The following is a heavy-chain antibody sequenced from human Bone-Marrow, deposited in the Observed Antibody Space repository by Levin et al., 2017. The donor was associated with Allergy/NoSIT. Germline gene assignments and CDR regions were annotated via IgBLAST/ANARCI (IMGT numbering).Heavy chain of an antibody. Sequence: AGESLKISCAASGFTFSSYWMSWVRQAPGMGLEWVANVKQDASEIYYVDPAKGRFIISRDNAKNSLYLQMNSLRVEDTAVYYCAREGVGGDDVFDVWGQGTTVTVSS. V-gene: IGHV3-7*01. CDR2: VKQDASEI. CDR3: AREGVGGDDVFDV. CDR1: GFTFSSYW. D-gene: IGHD3-16*01. J-gene: IGHJ3*01.